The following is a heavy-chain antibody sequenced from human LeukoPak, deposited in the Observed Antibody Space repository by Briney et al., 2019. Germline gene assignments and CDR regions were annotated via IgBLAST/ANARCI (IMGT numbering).Heavy chain of an antibody. J-gene: IGHJ6*02. Sequence: ASVKVSCKASGYTLTSYGISGVRQAPGQGLEWMGWITAYNGNKNYAQKLQGRVTMTTDTSTSKAYMELRSLRSDDKAVYYCARDLEGSGWPPPYYYYGMDVWGQGTTVTVSS. CDR2: ITAYNGNK. CDR3: ARDLEGSGWPPPYYYYGMDV. CDR1: GYTLTSYG. V-gene: IGHV1-18*01. D-gene: IGHD6-19*01.